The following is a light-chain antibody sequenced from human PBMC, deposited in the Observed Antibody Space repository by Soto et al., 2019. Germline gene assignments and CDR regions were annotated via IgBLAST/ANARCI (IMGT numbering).Light chain of an antibody. V-gene: IGKV3-20*01. CDR3: QQYGCSPPYT. CDR2: GAS. CDR1: QSVSSSY. J-gene: IGKJ2*01. Sequence: EIVLTQSPGTLSLSPGERATLSCRASQSVSSSYSAWYQQKPGQAPRLLIYGASSRATGIPDRFSGSGSGTDFTLTISRLEPEDFAVYYCQQYGCSPPYTFGQGTKLEIK.